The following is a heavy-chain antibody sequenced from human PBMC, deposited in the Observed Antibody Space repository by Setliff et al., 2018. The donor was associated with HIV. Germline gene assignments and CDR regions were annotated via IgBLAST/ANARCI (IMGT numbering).Heavy chain of an antibody. Sequence: PGGSLRLSCAASGFTLTTYSMNWVRQAPGKGLEWVSSISSSSSTIYYPGSVRGRFTISRDNAKSSLYLQMSSLRAEDTAVYYCARVRYCSGGSCYGGEYWFDPWGQGTLVTVSS. J-gene: IGHJ5*02. CDR3: ARVRYCSGGSCYGGEYWFDP. CDR2: ISSSSSTI. CDR1: GFTLTTYS. V-gene: IGHV3-21*04. D-gene: IGHD2-15*01.